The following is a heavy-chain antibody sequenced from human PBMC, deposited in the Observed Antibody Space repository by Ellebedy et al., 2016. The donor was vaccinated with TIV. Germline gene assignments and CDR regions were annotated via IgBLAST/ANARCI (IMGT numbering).Heavy chain of an antibody. CDR2: IRPDNDDT. D-gene: IGHD3-9*01. CDR3: VRVWNILTGYYFFDY. J-gene: IGHJ4*02. V-gene: IGHV1-18*04. CDR1: GYTFSDYF. Sequence: ASVKVSCXASGYTFSDYFMTWVRQAPGQGLEWMGWIRPDNDDTNYEQKLQGRVTMTRDTSTSTAYMELTSLRSDDTALYYCVRVWNILTGYYFFDYWGQGTLVTVSS.